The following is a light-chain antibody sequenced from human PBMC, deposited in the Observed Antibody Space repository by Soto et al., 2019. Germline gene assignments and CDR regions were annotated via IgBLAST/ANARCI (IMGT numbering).Light chain of an antibody. CDR2: DAL. V-gene: IGKV1-5*01. J-gene: IGKJ2*01. CDR3: QQYDTYFRHT. Sequence: DIQMTQSPSTLSASVGDRVTITCRASQSISSRLAWYQKKPGKAPKLLIYDALNLESGVPSRFSGSGSGTEFTLSIGSLHTDDFATYHWQQYDTYFRHTFGQGTTLENK. CDR1: QSISSR.